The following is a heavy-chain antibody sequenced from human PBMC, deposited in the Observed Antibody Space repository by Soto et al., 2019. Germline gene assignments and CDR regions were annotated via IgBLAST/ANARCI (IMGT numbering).Heavy chain of an antibody. Sequence: QVQLVESGGGVVQPGRSLRLSCATSGFSFSYYGMHWVRQAPGKGLEWVAVIWYDGSNEYYADSVKGRFTISRDKSKNTLFLHMNSLSAEDTAMYYCARDGYGFDYWGQGTLVTVSS. D-gene: IGHD5-18*01. CDR1: GFSFSYYG. J-gene: IGHJ4*02. V-gene: IGHV3-33*01. CDR2: IWYDGSNE. CDR3: ARDGYGFDY.